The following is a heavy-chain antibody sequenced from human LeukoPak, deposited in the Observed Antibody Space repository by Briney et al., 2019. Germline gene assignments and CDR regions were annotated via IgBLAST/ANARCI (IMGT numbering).Heavy chain of an antibody. V-gene: IGHV4-39*07. J-gene: IGHJ4*02. CDR2: IYYSGST. Sequence: SETLSLTCTVSGGSISSSSYYWGWIRQPPGKGLEWIGNIYYSGSTYYNPSLKSRVTISVDTSKNQFSLKLSSVTAADTAVYFCARQAYCSPSGSWTGFDFWGQGTLASVSS. D-gene: IGHD3-10*01. CDR3: ARQAYCSPSGSWTGFDF. CDR1: GGSISSSSYY.